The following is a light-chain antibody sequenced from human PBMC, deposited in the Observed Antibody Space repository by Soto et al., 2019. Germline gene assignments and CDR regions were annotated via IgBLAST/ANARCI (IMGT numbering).Light chain of an antibody. V-gene: IGKV3-15*01. J-gene: IGKJ3*01. CDR3: QQYDSWPPGT. CDR1: QSVSSN. Sequence: EIVMTQSPATLSVSPRERATLSCRASQSVSSNLAWYQQKPGQAPRLLIYGASTRATGIPARFSGSGSGTEFTLTISSLQSEYVAVYYCQQYDSWPPGTFGPGTKVDIK. CDR2: GAS.